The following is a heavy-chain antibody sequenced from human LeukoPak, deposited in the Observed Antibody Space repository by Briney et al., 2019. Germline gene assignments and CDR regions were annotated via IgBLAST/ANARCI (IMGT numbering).Heavy chain of an antibody. D-gene: IGHD2-15*01. CDR1: GLSFNSYG. Sequence: PGGSLRLSCVASGLSFNSYGMHWVRQAPGRGLEWVAVISYDGSNKYYADSVKGRFTISRDNSKNTLYLQMNSLRAEETAVYYCAKGRGCSGGSCPNWFDPWGQGTLVTVSS. CDR2: ISYDGSNK. J-gene: IGHJ5*02. V-gene: IGHV3-30*18. CDR3: AKGRGCSGGSCPNWFDP.